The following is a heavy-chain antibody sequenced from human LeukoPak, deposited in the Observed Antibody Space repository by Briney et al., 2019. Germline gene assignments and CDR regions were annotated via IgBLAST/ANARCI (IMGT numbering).Heavy chain of an antibody. CDR1: GFTFSSYA. Sequence: GGSLRLSCAASGFTFSSYAMHWVRQAPGKGLEWVSYISSSGSTIYYADSVKGRFTISRDNAKNLLYLQMNSLRAEDTAVYYCAELGITMIGGVWGKGTTVTISS. J-gene: IGHJ6*04. D-gene: IGHD3-10*02. CDR3: AELGITMIGGV. CDR2: ISSSGSTI. V-gene: IGHV3-48*03.